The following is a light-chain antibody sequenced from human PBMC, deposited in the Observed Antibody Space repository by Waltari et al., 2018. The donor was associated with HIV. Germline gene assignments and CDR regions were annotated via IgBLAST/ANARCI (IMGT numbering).Light chain of an antibody. Sequence: DTQMTQSPSSLSASVGDRVTIACRASQNISNFLNWYQQRPGNAPRLLIYAASSLQSGVPSRFSGSGSGTDFTLTISSLQPEDFATYYCQQANSFPRTFGQGTKVEIK. J-gene: IGKJ1*01. V-gene: IGKV1-12*01. CDR1: QNISNF. CDR3: QQANSFPRT. CDR2: AAS.